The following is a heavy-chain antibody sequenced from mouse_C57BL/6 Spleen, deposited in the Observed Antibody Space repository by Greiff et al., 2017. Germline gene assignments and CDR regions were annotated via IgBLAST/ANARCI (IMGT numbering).Heavy chain of an antibody. D-gene: IGHD2-1*01. CDR1: GYTFTSYW. CDR3: ARSTMDFYYFDY. J-gene: IGHJ2*01. V-gene: IGHV1-50*01. Sequence: QVQLQQPGAELVKPGASVKLSCKASGYTFTSYWMQWVKQRPGQGLEWIGEIDPSDSYTNYNQTFKGKATLTVDTSSSTAYMQLSSLTSEDSAVYYCARSTMDFYYFDYWGQGTTLTVSS. CDR2: IDPSDSYT.